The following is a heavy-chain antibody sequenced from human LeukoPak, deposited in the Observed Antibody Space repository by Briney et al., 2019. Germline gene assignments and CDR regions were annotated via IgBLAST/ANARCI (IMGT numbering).Heavy chain of an antibody. Sequence: ASVKVSCKASGYTFTSYGISRVRQAPGQGLEWMGWISAYNGNTNYAQKFQGRVTMTRNTSISTAYMELSSLRSEDTAVYYCALGRVWFDPWGQGTLVTVSS. J-gene: IGHJ5*02. CDR2: ISAYNGNT. CDR3: ALGRVWFDP. V-gene: IGHV1-18*01. D-gene: IGHD6-13*01. CDR1: GYTFTSYG.